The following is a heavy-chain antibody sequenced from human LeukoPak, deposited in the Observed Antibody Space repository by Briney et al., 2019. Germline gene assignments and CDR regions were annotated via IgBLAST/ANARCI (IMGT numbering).Heavy chain of an antibody. J-gene: IGHJ4*02. CDR1: GFTFSSYW. CDR3: ARGRDGDYYFDY. D-gene: IGHD4-17*01. V-gene: IGHV3-9*01. CDR2: ISWNSGTI. Sequence: AGGSLRLSCAASGFTFSSYWMHWVRQGPGEGLEWVSGISWNSGTIAYADSVKGRFTISRDNAKNSLYLQMNGLRAEDTALYYCARGRDGDYYFDYWGQGTLVTVSS.